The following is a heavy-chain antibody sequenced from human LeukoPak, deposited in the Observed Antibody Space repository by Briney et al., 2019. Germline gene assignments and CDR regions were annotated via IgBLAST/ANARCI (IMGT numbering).Heavy chain of an antibody. CDR1: GFTVSSNY. V-gene: IGHV3-53*01. D-gene: IGHD6-13*01. CDR3: ARETAAAGLDY. J-gene: IGHJ4*02. CDR2: IYSGGST. Sequence: GGSLRLXCAASGFTVSSNYMSWVRQAPGKGLEWVSVIYSGGSTYYADSVKGRFTISRDNSKNTLYLQMNSLRAEDTAVYYCARETAAAGLDYWGQGTLVTVSS.